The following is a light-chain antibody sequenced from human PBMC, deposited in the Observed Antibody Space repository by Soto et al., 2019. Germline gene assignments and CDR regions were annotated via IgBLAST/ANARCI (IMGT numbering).Light chain of an antibody. CDR1: QSISRY. CDR3: QQNYRATPWT. J-gene: IGKJ1*01. V-gene: IGKV1-39*01. Sequence: DILMTQSPSSLSASVGDRITITCRASQSISRYLNWYQHKPGKAPKLLINAASSLERGVPSRFSGGGSGTDFTLNISSLQPDDFATYYCQQNYRATPWTFGEGTKVEVK. CDR2: AAS.